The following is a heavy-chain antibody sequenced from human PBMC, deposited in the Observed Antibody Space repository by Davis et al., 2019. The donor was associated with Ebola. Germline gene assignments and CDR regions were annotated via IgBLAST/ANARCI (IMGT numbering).Heavy chain of an antibody. CDR3: ARDGGKWELLGGCDY. J-gene: IGHJ4*02. Sequence: GGSLRLSCSASGFTFSSYAMHWVRQAPGKGLEYVSAISSNGGSTYYADSVKGRFTISRDNSKNTLYLQMNSLRAEDTAVYYCARDGGKWELLGGCDYWGQGTLVTVSS. CDR2: ISSNGGST. CDR1: GFTFSSYA. D-gene: IGHD1-26*01. V-gene: IGHV3-64*04.